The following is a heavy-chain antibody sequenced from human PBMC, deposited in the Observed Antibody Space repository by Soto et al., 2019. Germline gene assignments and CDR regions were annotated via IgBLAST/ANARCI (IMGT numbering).Heavy chain of an antibody. CDR1: GDSVSSNSAA. CDR2: TYYRSKWYN. J-gene: IGHJ3*02. D-gene: IGHD2-2*01. Sequence: QVQLQQSGPGLVKPSQTLSLTCAISGDSVSSNSAAWNWIRQSPSRGLEWLGRTYYRSKWYNDYAVSVKSRITINSDTSKNQFSLQLNSVTPEDTAVYYCATSQEVPTNDAFDIWGQGAMVTVSS. CDR3: ATSQEVPTNDAFDI. V-gene: IGHV6-1*01.